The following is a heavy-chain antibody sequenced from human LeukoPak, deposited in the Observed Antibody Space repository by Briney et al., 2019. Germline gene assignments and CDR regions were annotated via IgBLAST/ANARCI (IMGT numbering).Heavy chain of an antibody. Sequence: ASVKVSCTASGYTFTSYAMHWVRQAPGQRLEWMGWINAGNGNTKYSQKFQGRVTITRDTSASTAYMELSSLRSEDTAVYYCARDSSYYYDSSGNFDYWGQGTLVTVSS. CDR1: GYTFTSYA. D-gene: IGHD3-22*01. CDR2: INAGNGNT. J-gene: IGHJ4*02. V-gene: IGHV1-3*01. CDR3: ARDSSYYYDSSGNFDY.